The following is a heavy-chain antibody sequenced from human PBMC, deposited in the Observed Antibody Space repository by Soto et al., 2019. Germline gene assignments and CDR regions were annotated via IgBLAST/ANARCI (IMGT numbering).Heavy chain of an antibody. D-gene: IGHD3-22*01. CDR3: ARNYDSSGYVFDY. V-gene: IGHV1-69*13. CDR1: GGTFSSYA. CDR2: IIPIFGTA. Sequence: SVKVSCKASGGTFSSYAISWVRQASGQGLEWMGGIIPIFGTANYAQKFQGRVTITADESTSTAYMELSSLRSEDTAVYYCARNYDSSGYVFDYWGQGTLVTVSS. J-gene: IGHJ4*02.